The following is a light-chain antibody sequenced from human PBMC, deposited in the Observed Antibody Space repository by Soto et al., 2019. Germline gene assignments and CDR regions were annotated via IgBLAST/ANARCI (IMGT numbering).Light chain of an antibody. Sequence: EIVLTQSPGTLSLSPGERATLSCRASQSLSSSNLAWYQQKPGQAPRLLIYGASSRATGIPDRFSGSGSGTYFTLTISRLEAEDFAVYYCQQYGSSPLTFGGGTKVEIK. V-gene: IGKV3-20*01. J-gene: IGKJ4*01. CDR3: QQYGSSPLT. CDR2: GAS. CDR1: QSLSSSN.